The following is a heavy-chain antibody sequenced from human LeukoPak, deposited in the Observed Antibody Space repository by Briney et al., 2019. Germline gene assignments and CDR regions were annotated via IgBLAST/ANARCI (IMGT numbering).Heavy chain of an antibody. D-gene: IGHD1-26*01. CDR3: AKAGDSGSYYDY. Sequence: GGSLRLSCAASGFTFSSYAMHWVRQAPGKGLEWVAVISYDGSNKYYAGSVKGRFTISRDNSKNTLYLEMNSLRAEDTALYYCAKAGDSGSYYDYWGQGTLVTVSS. J-gene: IGHJ4*02. CDR1: GFTFSSYA. V-gene: IGHV3-30*01. CDR2: ISYDGSNK.